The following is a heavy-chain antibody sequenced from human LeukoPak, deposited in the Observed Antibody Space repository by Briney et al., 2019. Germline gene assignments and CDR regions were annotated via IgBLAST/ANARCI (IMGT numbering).Heavy chain of an antibody. Sequence: PGGSLRLSCAASGFTFSSYEMNRVRQAPGKGLEWVSYISSSGSTIYYADSVKGRFTISRDNAKNSLYLQMNSLRAEDTAVYYCARDTYYDFWSGYLTPFDYWGQGTLVTVCS. CDR2: ISSSGSTI. CDR1: GFTFSSYE. J-gene: IGHJ4*02. V-gene: IGHV3-48*03. D-gene: IGHD3-3*01. CDR3: ARDTYYDFWSGYLTPFDY.